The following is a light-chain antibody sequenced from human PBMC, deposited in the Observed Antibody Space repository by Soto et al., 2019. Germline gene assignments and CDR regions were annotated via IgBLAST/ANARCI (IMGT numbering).Light chain of an antibody. V-gene: IGKV1-39*01. Sequence: DIQMTQSPSSLSASVGDRVTITCRACLSISSDLNWYQQKPGKAPKVLIFGASSLQSGVPSRFSGSGSGKDFTLTISSLQPEDSATYYCQQSYTTPRTFGQGTKLEIK. CDR1: LSISSD. CDR2: GAS. CDR3: QQSYTTPRT. J-gene: IGKJ2*01.